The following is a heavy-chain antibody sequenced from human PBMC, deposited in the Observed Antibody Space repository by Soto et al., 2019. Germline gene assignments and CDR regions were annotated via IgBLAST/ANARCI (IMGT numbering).Heavy chain of an antibody. J-gene: IGHJ4*02. D-gene: IGHD3-16*02. CDR1: GFTFSSYW. CDR2: INSDGSST. Sequence: GGSPRLSCAASGFTFSSYWMHWVRQAPGKGLVWVSRINSDGSSTSYADSVKGRFTISRDNAKNTLYLQMNSLRAEDTAVYYCASGGVIAPVDYWGQGTLVTVSS. CDR3: ASGGVIAPVDY. V-gene: IGHV3-74*01.